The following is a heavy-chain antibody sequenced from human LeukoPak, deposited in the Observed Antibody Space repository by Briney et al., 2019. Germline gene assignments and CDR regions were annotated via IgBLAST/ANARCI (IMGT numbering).Heavy chain of an antibody. D-gene: IGHD1-1*01. V-gene: IGHV3-7*01. CDR2: IKEDGSEK. J-gene: IGHJ4*02. Sequence: PGGFLRLACAASGFTFSTFGVSWVRPAPGKGLEWVANIKEDGSEKYYVDSMKGRFTVSRDNAKNSLYLQMDSLRAEDTAVYYCARGGTLVSDYWGQGTLVTVSS. CDR3: ARGGTLVSDY. CDR1: GFTFSTFG.